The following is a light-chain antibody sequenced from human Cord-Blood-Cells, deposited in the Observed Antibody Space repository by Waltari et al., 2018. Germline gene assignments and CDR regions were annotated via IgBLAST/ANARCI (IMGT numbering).Light chain of an antibody. J-gene: IGKJ1*01. CDR3: QKYYSTPWT. Sequence: DIVMTQSPDSLAVSLGERATINCKSSQSVLYSSNNKNYLAWYQQKPGKPPKLLIYWASTRESGVPDLFSGSGSETDFTRTISTLQSRDVAVYYCQKYYSTPWTFGQGTKVEIK. CDR1: QSVLYSSNNKNY. V-gene: IGKV4-1*01. CDR2: WAS.